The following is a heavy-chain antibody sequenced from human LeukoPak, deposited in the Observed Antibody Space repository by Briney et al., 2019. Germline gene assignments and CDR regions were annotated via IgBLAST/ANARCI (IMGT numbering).Heavy chain of an antibody. CDR3: APMGHSNYWYFDY. V-gene: IGHV3-30-3*01. CDR1: GFTFSSYA. J-gene: IGHJ4*02. Sequence: PGGSLRLSCAASGFTFSSYAMHWVRQAPGKGLEWVAVISYDGSNKYYADSVKGRFTISRDNSKNTLYLQMNSLRAEDTAVYYCAPMGHSNYWYFDYWGQGTLVTVSS. CDR2: ISYDGSNK. D-gene: IGHD4-11*01.